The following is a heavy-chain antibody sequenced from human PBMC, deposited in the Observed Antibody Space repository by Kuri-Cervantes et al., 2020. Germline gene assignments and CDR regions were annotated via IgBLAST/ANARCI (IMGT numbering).Heavy chain of an antibody. J-gene: IGHJ2*01. V-gene: IGHV4-59*08. Sequence: SETLSLTCTVSGGSISSYYWSWIRQPPGKGLEWIGYIYYSGSTNYNPSLKSRVTISVDTSKNQFSLKLSSVTAADTAVYYCARHGPDVIVGATIHWYFDLWGRGTLVTVSS. CDR1: GGSISSYY. CDR2: IYYSGST. D-gene: IGHD1-26*01. CDR3: ARHGPDVIVGATIHWYFDL.